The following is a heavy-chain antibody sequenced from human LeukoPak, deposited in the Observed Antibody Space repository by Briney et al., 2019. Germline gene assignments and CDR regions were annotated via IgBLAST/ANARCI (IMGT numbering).Heavy chain of an antibody. V-gene: IGHV4-59*11. CDR3: AIGGVRYCTSRSCQLDH. D-gene: IGHD2-2*01. CDR2: MYYSGNT. J-gene: IGHJ4*02. CDR1: GASIRSHY. Sequence: SETLSLTCTVSGASIRSHYWSWIRQPPGKGLEWIGYMYYSGNTNYNPSLKRRVTVSLDTSKTQFSLNLSSVTVADTAVYYCAIGGVRYCTSRSCQLDHWGQGSLVTVSS.